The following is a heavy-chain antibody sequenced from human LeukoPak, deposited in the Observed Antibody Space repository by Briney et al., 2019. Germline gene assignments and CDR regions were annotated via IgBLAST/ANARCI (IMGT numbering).Heavy chain of an antibody. CDR1: GFTFSSYE. J-gene: IGHJ4*02. CDR3: TTDYGGPKY. Sequence: GGSLRLSCAASGFTFSSYEMNWVRQAPGKGLEWVSLIRAKARGGTIEDAPSVKGRFTISRDDSKNTVYLQMNSLRTEDTAMYYCTTDYGGPKYWGQGTLVTVSS. D-gene: IGHD4-23*01. V-gene: IGHV3-49*04. CDR2: IRAKARGGTI.